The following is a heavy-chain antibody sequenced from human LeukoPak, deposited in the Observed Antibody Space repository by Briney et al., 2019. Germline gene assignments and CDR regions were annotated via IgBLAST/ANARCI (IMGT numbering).Heavy chain of an antibody. V-gene: IGHV4-59*08. D-gene: IGHD1-20*01. Sequence: PSETLTLTCNVSGVSISNYYWTWIRQPPGKGLEWIGYIYYSRSTSYSPSLKPRLTILVDTSKNQFSMKLSSVTAPDTAVYYRARHGYNSGYFDDSSQRSLVTGSS. J-gene: IGHJ4*02. CDR3: ARHGYNSGYFDD. CDR1: GVSISNYY. CDR2: IYYSRST.